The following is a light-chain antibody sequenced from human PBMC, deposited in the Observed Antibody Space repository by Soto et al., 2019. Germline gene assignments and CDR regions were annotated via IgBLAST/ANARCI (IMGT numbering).Light chain of an antibody. CDR3: QQFSSYPLT. CDR2: DAS. V-gene: IGKV3-20*01. Sequence: ELVLTQSLGTLSLSPGERATLSCLASQTVRNNYLAWYQQKPGQAPRLLIYDASSRATGIPDRFSGGGSGTDFTLTISRLEPEDFAVYYCQQFSSYPLTFGGGTKVDIK. J-gene: IGKJ4*01. CDR1: QTVRNNY.